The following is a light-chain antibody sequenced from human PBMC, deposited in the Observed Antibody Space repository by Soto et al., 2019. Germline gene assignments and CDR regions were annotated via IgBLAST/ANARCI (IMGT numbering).Light chain of an antibody. CDR2: GAS. V-gene: IGKV3-20*01. J-gene: IGKJ1*01. Sequence: EIVLTQSPGTGSLSAGERAALSCGAIHSLSNNSYLAWYQQKPGQAPRLLIYGASSRATGIPNRFSGSGSGTDFTLTISRLEPEDFAVYYCQQYGNSPQTFGQGTKVDIK. CDR1: HSLSNNSY. CDR3: QQYGNSPQT.